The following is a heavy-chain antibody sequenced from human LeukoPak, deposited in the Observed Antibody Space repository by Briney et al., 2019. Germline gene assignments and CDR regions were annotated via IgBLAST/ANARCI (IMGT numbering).Heavy chain of an antibody. V-gene: IGHV3-74*01. Sequence: PGGSLRLSCAASGCTFSTYWLHWVRQAPGKGLVWVSRIESDGASTTYADSVQGRFTISRDNAKNTLYLQMNSLRAEDTAVYYCARGYFHGSIDYWGQGTLVTVSS. D-gene: IGHD5-18*01. J-gene: IGHJ4*02. CDR2: IESDGAST. CDR1: GCTFSTYW. CDR3: ARGYFHGSIDY.